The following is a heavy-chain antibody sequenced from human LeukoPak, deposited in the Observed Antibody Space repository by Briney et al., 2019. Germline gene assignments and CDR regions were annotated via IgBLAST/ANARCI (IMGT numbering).Heavy chain of an antibody. CDR3: ARTVSGDYYGMDV. Sequence: PSETLSLTCTVSGGSINNSYWSWVRQPPGKGLEWIGYTSYSGSTNYNPSLKSRVTMSVDTSTDRFSLRLISVTAADTAVYYCARTVSGDYYGMDVWGQGTTVTVSS. CDR1: GGSINNSY. CDR2: TSYSGST. J-gene: IGHJ6*02. D-gene: IGHD1-26*01. V-gene: IGHV4-59*08.